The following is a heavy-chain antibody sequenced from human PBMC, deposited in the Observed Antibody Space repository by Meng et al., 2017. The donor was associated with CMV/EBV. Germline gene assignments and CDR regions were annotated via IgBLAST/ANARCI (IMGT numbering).Heavy chain of an antibody. V-gene: IGHV4-4*07. D-gene: IGHD2-15*01. CDR2: IYTSGST. J-gene: IGHJ5*02. Sequence: QLQRSGPGLVKPSEPLSPPCTVSGGSIISYYWSWIRQPAGKRLEWIGRIYTSGSTNYNPSLKSRVTMSVDTSKNQFSLKLSSVTAADTAVYYCARSMVVAGDWFDPWGQGTLVTVSS. CDR1: GGSIISYY. CDR3: ARSMVVAGDWFDP.